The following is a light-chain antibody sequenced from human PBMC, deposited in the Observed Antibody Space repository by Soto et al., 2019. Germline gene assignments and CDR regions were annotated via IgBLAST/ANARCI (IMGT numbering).Light chain of an antibody. CDR1: SSNIGSNY. V-gene: IGLV1-47*01. CDR2: RNN. Sequence: QPVLTQPPSASGTPGQRVTISCSGSSSNIGSNYVFWYQHLPGTAPKLLIYRNNQRPSGVPDRFSGSKSGTSASLAISGLRSEDETDYYCAAWDDSLSGVVFGRGTKVTVL. J-gene: IGLJ2*01. CDR3: AAWDDSLSGVV.